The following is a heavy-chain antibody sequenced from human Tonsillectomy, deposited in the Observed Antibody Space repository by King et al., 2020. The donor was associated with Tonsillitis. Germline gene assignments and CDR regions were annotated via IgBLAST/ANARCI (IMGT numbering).Heavy chain of an antibody. Sequence: VQLVQSGAEVKKPGASLRISCKGSGYSFTSYWISWVRQMPGKGLEWMGRIDPSDSYTNYSPSFQGHVTISADKSISTAYLQWSSLKASDTAMYYCARGDCSSTSCPVLYYYYGMDVWGQGTTVTVSS. CDR3: ARGDCSSTSCPVLYYYYGMDV. CDR1: GYSFTSYW. CDR2: IDPSDSYT. V-gene: IGHV5-10-1*03. J-gene: IGHJ6*02. D-gene: IGHD2-2*01.